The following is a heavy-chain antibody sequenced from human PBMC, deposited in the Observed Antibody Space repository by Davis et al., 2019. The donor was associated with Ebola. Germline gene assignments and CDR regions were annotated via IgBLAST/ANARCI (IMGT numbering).Heavy chain of an antibody. V-gene: IGHV4-59*12. CDR1: GGSISSYY. D-gene: IGHD3-22*01. J-gene: IGHJ3*02. CDR3: ARAGDSSGYLGAFDI. CDR2: IYHSGST. Sequence: ETLSLTCTVSGGSISSYYWSWIRQPPGKGLEWIGYIYHSGSTYYNPSLKSRVTISVDRSKNQFSLKLSSVTAADTAVYYCARAGDSSGYLGAFDIWGQGTMVTVSS.